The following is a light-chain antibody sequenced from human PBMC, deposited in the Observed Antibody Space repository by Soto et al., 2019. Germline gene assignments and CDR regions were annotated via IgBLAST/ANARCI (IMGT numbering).Light chain of an antibody. CDR1: RSNIGSNT. V-gene: IGLV1-44*01. J-gene: IGLJ3*02. CDR2: ASN. Sequence: QSALTQPPSASGTPGQRVTISCSGSRSNIGSNTVNWYQQVPGTAPKLLMYASNQRPSGVPDRFSGSKSGTSASLAISGLQSEDEADYHCAAWDDSLNGPVFGGGTQLTVL. CDR3: AAWDDSLNGPV.